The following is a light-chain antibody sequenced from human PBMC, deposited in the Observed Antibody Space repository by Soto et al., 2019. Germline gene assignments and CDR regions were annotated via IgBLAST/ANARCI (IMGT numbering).Light chain of an antibody. J-gene: IGKJ1*01. CDR3: LQDYNYPWT. Sequence: IQMTQSPSTLSASVGDRVTITCRASQGISSYLAWYQQKPGKAPKLLIYAASTLQSGVPSRFSGSGSGTDFTLTISSLQPEDFATYYCLQDYNYPWTFGQGTKVDNK. V-gene: IGKV1-6*01. CDR1: QGISSY. CDR2: AAS.